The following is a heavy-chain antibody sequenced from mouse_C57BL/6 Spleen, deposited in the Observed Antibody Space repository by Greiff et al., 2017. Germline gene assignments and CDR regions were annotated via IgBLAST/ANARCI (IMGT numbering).Heavy chain of an antibody. CDR1: GYAFSSSW. CDR3: ARTLYDGNSYCDY. Sequence: QVQLKESGPELVKPGASVKISCKASGYAFSSSWMNWVKQRPGKGLEWIGRIYPGDGDTNYNGKFKGKATLTADKSSSTAYMQLSSLTSEDSAVYFCARTLYDGNSYCDYWGQGTTLTVSS. D-gene: IGHD2-1*01. V-gene: IGHV1-82*01. CDR2: IYPGDGDT. J-gene: IGHJ2*01.